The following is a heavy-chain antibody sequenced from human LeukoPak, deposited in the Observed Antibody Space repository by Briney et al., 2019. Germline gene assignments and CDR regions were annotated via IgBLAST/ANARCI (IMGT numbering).Heavy chain of an antibody. Sequence: SETLSLTCAVSGYSISSGYYWGWIRQPPGKGLEWIGSIYHSGSTYYNPSLESRITISVDTSKNQFSLKLSSVTAADTAVYYCASTFGEFLFDYWGQGTLVTVSS. V-gene: IGHV4-38-2*01. CDR2: IYHSGST. CDR3: ASTFGEFLFDY. J-gene: IGHJ4*02. CDR1: GYSISSGYY. D-gene: IGHD3-10*01.